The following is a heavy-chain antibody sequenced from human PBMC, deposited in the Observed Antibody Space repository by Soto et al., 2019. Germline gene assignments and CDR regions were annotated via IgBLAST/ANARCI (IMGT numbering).Heavy chain of an antibody. CDR1: GFTFDDYA. CDR3: AKARAVGATYFDY. Sequence: GGSLRLSCAASGFTFDDYAMHWVRQAPGKGLEWVSGISWNSGSIGYADSVKGRFTISRDNAKNSLYLQMNSLRAEETALYYCAKARAVGATYFDYWGQGTLVTVSS. J-gene: IGHJ4*02. D-gene: IGHD1-26*01. V-gene: IGHV3-9*01. CDR2: ISWNSGSI.